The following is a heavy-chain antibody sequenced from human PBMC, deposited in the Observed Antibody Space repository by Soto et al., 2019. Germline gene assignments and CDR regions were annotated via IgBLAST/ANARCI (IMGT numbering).Heavy chain of an antibody. J-gene: IGHJ6*02. CDR2: VSPPFRTS. V-gene: IGHV1-69*01. Sequence: QVQLVQSGAEVKKHGSSVKVSCKTSGVSFNNNGIGWVRQAPGHGLEWMGGVSPPFRTSNYARKFQGRISITADASTGTVNMELSRLTSEDTAQYYCARVLYYGSGSYSPYGMDVWGQGTTVTVSS. CDR1: GVSFNNNG. D-gene: IGHD3-10*01. CDR3: ARVLYYGSGSYSPYGMDV.